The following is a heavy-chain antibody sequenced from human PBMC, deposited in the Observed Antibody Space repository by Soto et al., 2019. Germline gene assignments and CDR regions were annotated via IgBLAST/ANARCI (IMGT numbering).Heavy chain of an antibody. D-gene: IGHD2-2*01. Sequence: VQLLESGGGLVQPGGSLRLSCAASAFIFNIYDMTWVRQTPGKGLEWVAAISGSGSRTSYADAVRGRVIISRDNSKNTLYLQMNSLRAEDTAIYYCAKGSRQVGESYFHHYSMDVWGQGTTVTVSS. V-gene: IGHV3-23*01. CDR2: ISGSGSRT. CDR3: AKGSRQVGESYFHHYSMDV. J-gene: IGHJ6*03. CDR1: AFIFNIYD.